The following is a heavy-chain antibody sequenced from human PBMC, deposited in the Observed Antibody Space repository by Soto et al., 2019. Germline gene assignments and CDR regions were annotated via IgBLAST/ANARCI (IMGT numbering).Heavy chain of an antibody. CDR1: GYTFIDYY. CDR2: INPNRGAT. D-gene: IGHD4-4*01. CDR3: ARDNPDYNAFDI. V-gene: IGHV1-2*02. Sequence: QVQLVQSGAEVKKPGASVKVSCKASGYTFIDYYIHWVRQAPGQGLEWMGWINPNRGATNYAQKFQGRVTMTRDTSISTADMELSRLRSDDTAVYYCARDNPDYNAFDIWGQGTMVTVSS. J-gene: IGHJ3*02.